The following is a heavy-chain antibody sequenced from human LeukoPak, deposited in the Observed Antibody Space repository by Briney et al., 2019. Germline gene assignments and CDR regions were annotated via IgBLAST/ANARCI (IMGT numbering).Heavy chain of an antibody. CDR3: AREAMVRGAAFDY. V-gene: IGHV4-39*07. J-gene: IGHJ4*02. D-gene: IGHD3-10*01. CDR1: GGSISSSSYY. Sequence: PSETLSLTCTVSGGSISSSSYYWGWIRQPPGKGLEWIGSIYYSGSTYYNPSLKSRVTISVDTSKNQFSLKLSSVTAADTAVYYCAREAMVRGAAFDYWGQGTLVTVSS. CDR2: IYYSGST.